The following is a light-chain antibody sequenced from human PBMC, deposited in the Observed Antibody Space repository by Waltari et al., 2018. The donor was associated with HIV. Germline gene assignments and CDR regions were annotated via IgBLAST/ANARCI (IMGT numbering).Light chain of an antibody. CDR1: SSDVGAYNY. Sequence: QSALTQPASVSGSPGQSITISCTGTSSDVGAYNYVSWYQQHPDKAPKLMIYEVTNRPSGVSNRFSGSKSGNTASLTISGLQGEDEADYHCSLHSTTGTPVLFGGGTKLTVL. V-gene: IGLV2-14*01. CDR3: SLHSTTGTPVL. J-gene: IGLJ2*01. CDR2: EVT.